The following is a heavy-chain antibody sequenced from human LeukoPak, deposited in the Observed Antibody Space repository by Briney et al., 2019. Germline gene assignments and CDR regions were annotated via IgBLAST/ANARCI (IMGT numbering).Heavy chain of an antibody. CDR3: ARGGNRFGGFYFDY. CDR1: ADPLSSGGHY. J-gene: IGHJ4*02. CDR2: IHHSGSS. Sequence: SQTLSLTCTVSADPLSSGGHYWAWIRQLPGRGLESIGFIHHSGSSRHNPSLKDRVAISVDASRKQFALRLSSVTAADTAIYYCARGGNRFGGFYFDYWGQGIQVIVSS. D-gene: IGHD3-10*01. V-gene: IGHV4-31*03.